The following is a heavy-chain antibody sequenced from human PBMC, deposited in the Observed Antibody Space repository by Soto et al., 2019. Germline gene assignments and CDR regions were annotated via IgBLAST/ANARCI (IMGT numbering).Heavy chain of an antibody. CDR1: GFTYSSDW. CDR2: IISGGTRV. CDR3: ARERTSKGGMDI. V-gene: IGHV3-74*01. J-gene: IGHJ6*02. Sequence: PGGSLRLCCAASGFTYSSDWMNWVRQSTGKGLEWVSRIISGGTRVSYADSVKGRFTITRDNAKNTLYLEMHSLKADDTAVYYCARERTSKGGMDIWGQGTTVTVSS.